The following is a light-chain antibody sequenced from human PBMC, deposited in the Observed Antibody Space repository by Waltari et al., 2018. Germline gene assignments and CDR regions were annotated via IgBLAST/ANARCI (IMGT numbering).Light chain of an antibody. CDR3: QSYDSDEGVV. CDR1: SDSIASNY. V-gene: IGLV6-57*03. J-gene: IGLJ2*01. Sequence: NSLLTQPHSVSESPGKTVTISCTRTSDSIASNYVQWYQQRPGSAPTTVIFEDNQRPPGVPDRFSASIDTSSNPASLTISGLKTEDEALYYCQSYDSDEGVVFGGGTKLTVL. CDR2: EDN.